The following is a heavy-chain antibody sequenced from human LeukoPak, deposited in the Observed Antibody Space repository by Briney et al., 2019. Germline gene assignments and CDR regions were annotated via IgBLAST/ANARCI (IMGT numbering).Heavy chain of an antibody. J-gene: IGHJ3*02. CDR1: GFTFSSYD. D-gene: IGHD3-9*01. CDR2: ICTAGDT. V-gene: IGHV3-13*04. CDR3: AREGRHYDILTGYYTEGAFDI. Sequence: PGGSLRLSCAASGFTFSSYDMHWVRQATGKGLEWVSAICTAGDTYYPGSVKGRFTISRENAKNSLYLQMNSLRAGHTAVYYCAREGRHYDILTGYYTEGAFDIWGQGTMVTVSS.